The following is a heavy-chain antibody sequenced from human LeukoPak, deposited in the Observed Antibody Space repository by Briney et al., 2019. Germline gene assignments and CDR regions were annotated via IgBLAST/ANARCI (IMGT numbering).Heavy chain of an antibody. CDR1: GFTFSSYA. D-gene: IGHD2-15*01. Sequence: GGSLRLSCAASGFTFSSYAMSWVRQAPGKGLEWVSAISGSGGSTYYADSVKGRFTISRDNSKHTLYLQMNSLRAEDTAVYYCAKDGTRYCSGGSCYSTPYWGQGTLVTVSS. V-gene: IGHV3-23*01. J-gene: IGHJ4*02. CDR2: ISGSGGST. CDR3: AKDGTRYCSGGSCYSTPY.